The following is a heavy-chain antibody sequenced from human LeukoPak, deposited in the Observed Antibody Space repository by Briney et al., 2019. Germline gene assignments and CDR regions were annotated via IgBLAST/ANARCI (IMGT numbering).Heavy chain of an antibody. CDR2: ISAYNGYT. V-gene: IGHV1-18*01. CDR1: GGTFSSYA. J-gene: IGHJ4*02. D-gene: IGHD3-22*01. CDR3: ARVAQHRYYYDSSDYRYYFDY. Sequence: GASVKVSCKASGGTFSSYAISWVRQAPGQGLEWMGWISAYNGYTNYAQKLQGRVTMTTDTSTTTAYMELRSLRSDDTAVYYCARVAQHRYYYDSSDYRYYFDYWGQGTLVTVSS.